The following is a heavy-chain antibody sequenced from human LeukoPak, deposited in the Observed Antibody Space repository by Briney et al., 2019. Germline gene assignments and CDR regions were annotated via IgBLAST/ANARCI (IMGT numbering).Heavy chain of an antibody. CDR3: ARDGGIVGDN. CDR2: IIPILGIA. Sequence: SVKVSCKASGGTFSSYAISWVRQAPGQGLEWMGRIIPILGIANYAQKFQGRVTITADESTSTAYMELSSLRSEDTAVYYCARDGGIVGDNWGQGTLVTVSS. V-gene: IGHV1-69*04. D-gene: IGHD1-26*01. J-gene: IGHJ4*02. CDR1: GGTFSSYA.